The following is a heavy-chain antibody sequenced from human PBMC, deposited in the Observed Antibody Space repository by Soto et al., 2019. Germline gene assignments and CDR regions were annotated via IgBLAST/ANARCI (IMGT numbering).Heavy chain of an antibody. D-gene: IGHD2-2*01. J-gene: IGHJ4*02. CDR3: AHLTSYYYFDY. V-gene: IGHV2-5*02. CDR1: GFSLSTTGVG. Sequence: QITLKESGPTLVKPTQTLTLTCPFSGFSLSTTGVGLGWIRQPPGQALEWLALIYWDDDKRYSPSLKSRLTITKDTSKNQVVLTMTNLDPVDTATYYCAHLTSYYYFDYWGQGTLVTVSS. CDR2: IYWDDDK.